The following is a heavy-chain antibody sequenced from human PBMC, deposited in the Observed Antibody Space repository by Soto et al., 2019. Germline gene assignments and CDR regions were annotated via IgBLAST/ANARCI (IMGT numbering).Heavy chain of an antibody. CDR2: INSDGSDT. J-gene: IGHJ6*03. D-gene: IGHD3-3*01. CDR3: ARVVDFWGGYYAAMDV. V-gene: IGHV3-74*01. Sequence: EVQLVESGGGLVQPGGSLTLSCAASGFTFSRYWMYWVRQAPGKGLVWVSRINSDGSDTSNAGSVKGRFTISRDNAKNTLYLQMNSLRAEDTAVYYCARVVDFWGGYYAAMDVWGKGTTVTVSS. CDR1: GFTFSRYW.